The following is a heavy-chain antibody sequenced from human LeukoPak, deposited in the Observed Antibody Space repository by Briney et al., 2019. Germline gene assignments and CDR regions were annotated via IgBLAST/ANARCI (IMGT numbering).Heavy chain of an antibody. CDR3: ARVEGGSYPYYFDY. CDR1: GFIFSDYY. CDR2: ISTSGSTI. D-gene: IGHD1-26*01. V-gene: IGHV3-11*04. Sequence: GGSLRLFCAPSGFIFSDYYMSWMRQAPGKGLEWVSYISTSGSTIHHTHSVKGRFTLSRDNAKNSLYLQMHSLRAEGRAVYYCARVEGGSYPYYFDYWGQGTLVTVSS. J-gene: IGHJ4*02.